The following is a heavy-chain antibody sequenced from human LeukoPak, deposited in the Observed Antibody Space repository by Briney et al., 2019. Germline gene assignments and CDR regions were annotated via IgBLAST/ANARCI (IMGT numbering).Heavy chain of an antibody. Sequence: PGGSLRLSCAASGFTFRNYWMSWVRQVPGKGLEWVVNINEGGNEKNYVDSVKGRFTASRDNAQNSLYLQMNSLRVEDTAVYYCARGGVQLWEQGAFDIWGQGTMVTVSS. D-gene: IGHD5-18*01. J-gene: IGHJ3*02. CDR3: ARGGVQLWEQGAFDI. CDR1: GFTFRNYW. V-gene: IGHV3-7*03. CDR2: INEGGNEK.